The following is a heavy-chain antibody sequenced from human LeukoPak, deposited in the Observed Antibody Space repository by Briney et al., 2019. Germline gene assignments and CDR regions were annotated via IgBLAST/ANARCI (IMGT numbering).Heavy chain of an antibody. CDR1: GGSISRSTYY. D-gene: IGHD3-3*01. J-gene: IGHJ3*02. Sequence: PSETLSLTCTVSGGSISRSTYYWGWVRQPPGKGLEWIGSIYYSVSTYYSPFLESRVTISVDTSKNQFSLKLSSVTAADTAVYYCARGEWYYDFWSGYGTRTDAFDIWGQGTMVTVSS. CDR3: ARGEWYYDFWSGYGTRTDAFDI. V-gene: IGHV4-39*07. CDR2: IYYSVST.